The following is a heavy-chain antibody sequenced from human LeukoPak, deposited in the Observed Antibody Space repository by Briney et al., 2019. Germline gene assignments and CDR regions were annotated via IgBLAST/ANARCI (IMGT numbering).Heavy chain of an antibody. D-gene: IGHD6-13*01. Sequence: PSETLSLTCTVSGGSISSYYWSWIRQPAGKGLEWIGRIYTSGSTNYNPSLKSRVTMSVDTSKNQFSLKLSSVTAADTAVYYCARDHLYSSSWYDAFDIWGQGTMVTASS. V-gene: IGHV4-4*07. J-gene: IGHJ3*02. CDR2: IYTSGST. CDR1: GGSISSYY. CDR3: ARDHLYSSSWYDAFDI.